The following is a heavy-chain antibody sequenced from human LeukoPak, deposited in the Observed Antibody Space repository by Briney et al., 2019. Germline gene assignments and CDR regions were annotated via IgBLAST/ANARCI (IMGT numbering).Heavy chain of an antibody. CDR2: INHSGST. Sequence: KPSETLSLTCAVYGGSFSGYYWSWIRQPPGKGLEWIGEINHSGSTNYNPSLKSRVTISVDTSKNQFSLKLSSVTAADTAVYYCARRGSGYQAGVRYYFDYWGQGTLVTVSS. CDR1: GGSFSGYY. V-gene: IGHV4-34*01. D-gene: IGHD3-22*01. J-gene: IGHJ4*02. CDR3: ARRGSGYQAGVRYYFDY.